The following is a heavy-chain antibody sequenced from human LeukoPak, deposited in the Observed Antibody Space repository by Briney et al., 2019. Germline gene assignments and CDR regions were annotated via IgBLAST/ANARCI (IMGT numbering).Heavy chain of an antibody. D-gene: IGHD3-10*01. CDR3: ARGGQAGTGDL. CDR1: GFTFTNYW. Sequence: GGSLRLSCAASGFTFTNYWMTWVRQSPGKGLEWVANIKQDGSETHHVDSVKGRFTISRDNAKDSLYLEMNSLRAEDTAVYYCARGGQAGTGDLWGQGTLVTVSS. V-gene: IGHV3-7*01. CDR2: IKQDGSET. J-gene: IGHJ5*02.